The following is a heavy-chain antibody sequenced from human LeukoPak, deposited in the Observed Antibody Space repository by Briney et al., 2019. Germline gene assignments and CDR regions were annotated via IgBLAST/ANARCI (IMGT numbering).Heavy chain of an antibody. Sequence: ASVKVSCKASGYPFYTYGISWVRQAPGQGLEWMGWISVYNGNTNYAQKLQGRVTMTRDTATSTAYMELRSLRSDDTAVYYCARDRALFSSYYDSSGYWGQGTLVTVSS. CDR1: GYPFYTYG. J-gene: IGHJ4*02. V-gene: IGHV1-18*01. CDR2: ISVYNGNT. D-gene: IGHD3-22*01. CDR3: ARDRALFSSYYDSSGY.